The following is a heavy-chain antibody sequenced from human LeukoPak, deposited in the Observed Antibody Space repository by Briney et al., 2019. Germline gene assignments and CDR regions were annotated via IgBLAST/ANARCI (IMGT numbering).Heavy chain of an antibody. Sequence: ASVKVSCKASGGTFSSYAISWVRQAPGQGLEWMGRIIPILGIANYAQKFQGRVTITADKSTSTAYMELSSLRSEDTAVYYCAREDVGQLVHSWGQGTLVTVSS. CDR3: AREDVGQLVHS. D-gene: IGHD6-6*01. CDR2: IIPILGIA. CDR1: GGTFSSYA. V-gene: IGHV1-69*04. J-gene: IGHJ4*02.